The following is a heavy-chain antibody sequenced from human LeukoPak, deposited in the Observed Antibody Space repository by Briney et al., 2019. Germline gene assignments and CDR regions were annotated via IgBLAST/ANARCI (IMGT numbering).Heavy chain of an antibody. CDR2: INHSGST. Sequence: SETLSLTCAVYGGSFSGYYWSWIRQPPGKGLEWIGEINHSGSTNYNPSLKSRVTISVDTSKNQFSLKLSSVTAADTAVYYCARGPDILTGYYIEYFQHWGQGTLVTVSS. V-gene: IGHV4-34*01. CDR1: GGSFSGYY. J-gene: IGHJ1*01. D-gene: IGHD3-9*01. CDR3: ARGPDILTGYYIEYFQH.